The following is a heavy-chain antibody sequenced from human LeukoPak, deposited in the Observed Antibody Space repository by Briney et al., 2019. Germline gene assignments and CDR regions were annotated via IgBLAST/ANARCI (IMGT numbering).Heavy chain of an antibody. CDR3: ANPVLLWFGELPPMDV. V-gene: IGHV3-23*01. J-gene: IGHJ6*04. CDR1: GFTFSSHG. D-gene: IGHD3-10*01. Sequence: PGGTLRLSCAASGFTFSSHGMNWVRQAPGKGLEWVSGISPSGGITYYTDSVKGRFTISRDNSKNTVSLQMNSLRGEDTAVYYCANPVLLWFGELPPMDVWGKGTTVTISS. CDR2: ISPSGGIT.